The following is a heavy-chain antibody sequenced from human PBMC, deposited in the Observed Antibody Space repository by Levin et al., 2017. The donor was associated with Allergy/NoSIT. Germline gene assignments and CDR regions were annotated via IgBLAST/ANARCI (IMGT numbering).Heavy chain of an antibody. CDR3: DNGKI. J-gene: IGHJ4*02. V-gene: IGHV3-23*01. D-gene: IGHD1-1*01. CDR2: ISGGSEVI. CDR1: GVSFSIYS. Sequence: LSGGSLRLSCVFSVAPSGVSFSIYSMTWVRQAPGKGLEWVSSISGGSEVIYYAHSVEGRFTTSRDNSENVLYLEMNDLRVEDTAIYYCDNGKIWGRGTMVTVS.